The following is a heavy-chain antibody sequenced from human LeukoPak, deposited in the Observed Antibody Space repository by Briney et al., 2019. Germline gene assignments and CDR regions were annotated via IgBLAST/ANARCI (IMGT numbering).Heavy chain of an antibody. V-gene: IGHV3-48*03. CDR3: ARGLTSYENYWFDP. D-gene: IGHD3-16*01. CDR2: ISTGGATT. CDR1: GFTFSSYE. Sequence: GGSLRLSCAASGFTFSSYEMNWVRQAAGKGLEWVSYISTGGATTYYADSVKGRFTISRDNAKTSLFLQTSSLRAEDTAVYYCARGLTSYENYWFDPRGQGTLCTVSS. J-gene: IGHJ5*02.